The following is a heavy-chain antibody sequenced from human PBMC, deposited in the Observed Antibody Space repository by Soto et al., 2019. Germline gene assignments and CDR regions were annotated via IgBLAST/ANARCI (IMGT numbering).Heavy chain of an antibody. CDR3: TTGEMATTLGYYFYGMDV. V-gene: IGHV3-15*01. CDR1: GFSFSNTW. CDR2: IKARTDGGTT. D-gene: IGHD5-12*01. Sequence: EVQLVESGGDLVKPGGSLRLSCVASGFSFSNTWLSWVRQAPGKGLEWVGRIKARTDGGTTDYAAPVQGRFTFSRDDSKNTRYLQMNSLKTEDTAVYFCTTGEMATTLGYYFYGMDVWGQGTTVTVSS. J-gene: IGHJ6*02.